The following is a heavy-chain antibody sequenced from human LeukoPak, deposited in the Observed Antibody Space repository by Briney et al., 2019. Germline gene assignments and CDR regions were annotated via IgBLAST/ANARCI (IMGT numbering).Heavy chain of an antibody. J-gene: IGHJ4*02. V-gene: IGHV3-30*02. D-gene: IGHD3-10*01. CDR3: AKDFYYGSGSPYYFDK. CDR1: VLAFSRYG. CDR2: IRFDGSNK. Sequence: GGSLRLSCAASVLAFSRYGMHWVRQAPGKGLEWVAFIRFDGSNKYLADSVKGRFTISRDNSKNTLFLQMNSLRVEDTAVYYCAKDFYYGSGSPYYFDKWGQGTLVTVSS.